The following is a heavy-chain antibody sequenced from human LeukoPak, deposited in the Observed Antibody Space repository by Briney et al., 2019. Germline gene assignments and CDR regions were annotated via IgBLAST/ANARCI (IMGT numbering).Heavy chain of an antibody. J-gene: IGHJ5*02. CDR2: INIGGTNT. CDR1: GFTFNDYY. CDR3: ATDGAGFDT. V-gene: IGHV3-11*01. Sequence: KPGGSLSLSCAASGFTFNDYYMSWIRQAPGKGLEWLSYINIGGTNTHYADSVKGRFTISRDNAKKSLYLEMNNLRAEDTAVYYCATDGAGFDTWGQGVLVTVSS.